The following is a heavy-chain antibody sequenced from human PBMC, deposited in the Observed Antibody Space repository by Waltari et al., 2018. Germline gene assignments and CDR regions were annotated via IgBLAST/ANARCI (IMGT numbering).Heavy chain of an antibody. CDR3: AKGRRGTFDY. CDR1: GFTFSSYG. V-gene: IGHV3-30*18. Sequence: QVQLVESGGGVVQPGRSLRLSCAASGFTFSSYGLHWVRQAPGKGLGWGAVISYDGSNKYYADSVKGRFTISRDNSKNTLYLQMNSLRAEDTAVYYCAKGRRGTFDYWGQGTLVTVSS. CDR2: ISYDGSNK. D-gene: IGHD3-16*01. J-gene: IGHJ4*02.